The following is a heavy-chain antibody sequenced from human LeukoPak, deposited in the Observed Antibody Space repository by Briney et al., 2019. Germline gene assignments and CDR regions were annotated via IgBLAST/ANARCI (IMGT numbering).Heavy chain of an antibody. CDR2: IIPIFGTA. CDR3: ARENYYDSSGSHHPHFDY. CDR1: GGIFSSYA. D-gene: IGHD3-22*01. V-gene: IGHV1-69*05. Sequence: GASVKVSCKASGGIFSSYAISWVRQAPGQGLEWMGGIIPIFGTANYAQKFQGRVTITTDESTSTAYMELSSLRSEDTAVYYCARENYYDSSGSHHPHFDYWGQGTLVTVSS. J-gene: IGHJ4*02.